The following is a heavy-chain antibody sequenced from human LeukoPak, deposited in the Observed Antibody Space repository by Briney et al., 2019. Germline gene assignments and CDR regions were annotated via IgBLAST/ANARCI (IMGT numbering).Heavy chain of an antibody. CDR1: GYTFTNYD. D-gene: IGHD3-22*01. Sequence: AASVKVSCKASGYTFTNYDINWVRQATGQGLEWMGWTNPNSGNTGYAQKFQGRVTMTRNTSISTAYMELCSLRSEDTAVYYCARGRSGYSDFDYWGQGTLVTVSS. V-gene: IGHV1-8*02. J-gene: IGHJ4*02. CDR3: ARGRSGYSDFDY. CDR2: TNPNSGNT.